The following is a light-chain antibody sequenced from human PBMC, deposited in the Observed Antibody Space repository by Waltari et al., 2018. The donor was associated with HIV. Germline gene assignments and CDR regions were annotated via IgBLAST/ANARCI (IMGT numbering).Light chain of an antibody. CDR3: ASWDARLSGWV. V-gene: IGLV1-47*01. J-gene: IGLJ3*02. CDR1: SSNFGSNY. Sequence: QSVLTQPPSASGTPGQRVTISCSGSSSNFGSNYVHWYQQLPGTAPKLLIYRNNQRPSGVPDRFSASKSGTSASLAISGLRSDDEAYYYCASWDARLSGWVFGGGTKLTVL. CDR2: RNN.